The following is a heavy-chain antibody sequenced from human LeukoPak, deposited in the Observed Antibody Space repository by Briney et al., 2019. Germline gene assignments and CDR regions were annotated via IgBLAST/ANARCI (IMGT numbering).Heavy chain of an antibody. J-gene: IGHJ6*03. D-gene: IGHD1-14*01. CDR3: ARALDPGWTYYYMDV. CDR1: KFTFSSYA. CDR2: ILNDGSNK. V-gene: IGHV3-30-3*01. Sequence: PGGSLRLSCAASKFTFSSYAMRWVRQAPGRGLEWVAVILNDGSNKYYADSVKGRFTISRDNSKNTLLLQMNSLTAEDTAVYFCARALDPGWTYYYMDVWGKGTTVTVSS.